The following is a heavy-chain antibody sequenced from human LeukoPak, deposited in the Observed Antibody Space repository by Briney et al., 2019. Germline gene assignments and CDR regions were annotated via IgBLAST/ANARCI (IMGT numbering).Heavy chain of an antibody. Sequence: GGSLRLSCAASGFTFSDYNMNWVRQPPGKELEWVSYISSSRSLIYYADSVKGRFTISRDNAKKSLYLQMNSLRAEDTAVYYCARAYSGYTYGYYYWGQGTLVTVSS. D-gene: IGHD5-18*01. J-gene: IGHJ4*02. CDR3: ARAYSGYTYGYYY. CDR1: GFTFSDYN. CDR2: ISSSRSLI. V-gene: IGHV3-48*01.